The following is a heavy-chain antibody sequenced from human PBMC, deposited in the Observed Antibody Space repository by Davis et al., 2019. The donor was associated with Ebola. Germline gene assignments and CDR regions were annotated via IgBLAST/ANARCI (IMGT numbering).Heavy chain of an antibody. CDR2: IYYSGST. CDR1: GGSISSYY. CDR3: ARHVLIYYGMDV. J-gene: IGHJ6*02. Sequence: MPSETLSLTCTVSGGSISSYYWGWIRQPPGKGLEWIGSIYYSGSTYYNPSLKSRVTISVDTSKNQFSLKLSSVTAADTAVYYCARHVLIYYGMDVWGQGTTVTVSS. V-gene: IGHV4-39*01.